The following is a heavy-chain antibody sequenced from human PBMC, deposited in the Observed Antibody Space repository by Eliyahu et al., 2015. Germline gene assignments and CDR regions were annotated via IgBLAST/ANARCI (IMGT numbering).Heavy chain of an antibody. CDR3: SSPGTFYYDSRGYPHDVFDI. CDR2: ILPILYTT. V-gene: IGHV1-69*01. CDR1: GGTFRTYA. J-gene: IGHJ3*02. Sequence: QVHLVQSGAEVKKPGSSMKVSCKASGGTFRTYAFHWVRQAPGQGLEWMGGILPILYTTNYAQKFQGRVTITADESSSTVYMELSSLRSDDTAVYYCSSPGTFYYDSRGYPHDVFDIWGQGTMVTVSS. D-gene: IGHD3-22*01.